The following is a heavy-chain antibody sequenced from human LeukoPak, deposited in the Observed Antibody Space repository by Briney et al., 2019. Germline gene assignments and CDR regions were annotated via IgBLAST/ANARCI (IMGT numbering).Heavy chain of an antibody. CDR1: GVSISSGGYY. CDR3: ARAFIGGTNYLDS. J-gene: IGHJ4*02. D-gene: IGHD1-14*01. Sequence: SQTLSLTCTVSGVSISSGGYYYSWIRQHPGRGLEWLGYIYYSGNTYYNPSLKGRGTISVDTSKNQFSLELSSLTAADTAVYYCARAFIGGTNYLDSWGQGTLVTVSS. V-gene: IGHV4-31*03. CDR2: IYYSGNT.